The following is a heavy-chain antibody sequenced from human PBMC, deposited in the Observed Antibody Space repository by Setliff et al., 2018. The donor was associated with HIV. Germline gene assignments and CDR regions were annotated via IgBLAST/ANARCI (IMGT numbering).Heavy chain of an antibody. CDR3: ARRQYHSDWGFQY. J-gene: IGHJ1*01. D-gene: IGHD7-27*01. Sequence: GESLKIACTASGFTFSNYAMAWVRQAPGTGLQWFSVISGNGGKTYFADSVKGRFSISRDNAKNSLYLQMNSLRAEDTAVYYCARRQYHSDWGFQYWGQGTLVTVSS. CDR1: GFTFSNYA. CDR2: ISGNGGKT. V-gene: IGHV3-21*01.